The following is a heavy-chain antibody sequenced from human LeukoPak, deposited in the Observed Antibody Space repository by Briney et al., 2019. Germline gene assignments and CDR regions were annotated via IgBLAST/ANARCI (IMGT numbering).Heavy chain of an antibody. CDR2: ISSSGSTI. D-gene: IGHD2-2*01. CDR3: ARARYCSSTSCYDGMDV. J-gene: IGHJ6*02. Sequence: GGSLRLSCAASGFTFSSYEMNWVRQAPGKGLEWVSYISSSGSTIYYADSVKGRFTISRDNAKNSLYLQMNSLRAEDTAVYYCARARYCSSTSCYDGMDVWGQGTTVIVSS. CDR1: GFTFSSYE. V-gene: IGHV3-48*03.